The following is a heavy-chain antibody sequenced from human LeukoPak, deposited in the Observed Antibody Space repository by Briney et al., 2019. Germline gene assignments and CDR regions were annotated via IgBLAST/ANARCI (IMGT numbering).Heavy chain of an antibody. V-gene: IGHV3-7*01. CDR1: GFTFSTYW. CDR2: IKQDGSEK. CDR3: ARHKGTYFLD. D-gene: IGHD3-16*01. J-gene: IGHJ4*02. Sequence: PGGSLRLSCAASGFTFSTYWMTWVRQAPGKGLEWVANIKQDGSEKYYVDSVKGRFTISRDNAKNSLYLQTTSLSAEDTAVYYCARHKGTYFLDWGQGALVTVSS.